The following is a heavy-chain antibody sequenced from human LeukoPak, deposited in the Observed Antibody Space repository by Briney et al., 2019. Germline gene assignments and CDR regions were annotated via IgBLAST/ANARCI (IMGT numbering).Heavy chain of an antibody. CDR3: AAYPSGSYYVATFDY. CDR2: IYSGGST. V-gene: IGHV3-66*01. D-gene: IGHD1-26*01. J-gene: IGHJ4*02. Sequence: TGGSLRLSCAASGFTVSSNYMSWVRQAPGKGLEWVSVIYSGGSTYYADSVKGRFTISRDNSKNTLYLQMNSLRAEDTAVYYCAAYPSGSYYVATFDYWGQGTLVTVSS. CDR1: GFTVSSNY.